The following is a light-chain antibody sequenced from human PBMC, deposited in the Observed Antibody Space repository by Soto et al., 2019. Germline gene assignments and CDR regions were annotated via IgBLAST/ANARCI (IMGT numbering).Light chain of an antibody. CDR2: AAS. Sequence: DIQMTQSPSSLSASVGDRVTITCRARQSISSYLNWYQQKPGKAPKLLIYAASSLQSGVPSRFSCSGYGTDFTITISSLQPEDFATYYCQQSYSTPWTFGQGTKVEIK. V-gene: IGKV1-39*01. CDR3: QQSYSTPWT. CDR1: QSISSY. J-gene: IGKJ1*01.